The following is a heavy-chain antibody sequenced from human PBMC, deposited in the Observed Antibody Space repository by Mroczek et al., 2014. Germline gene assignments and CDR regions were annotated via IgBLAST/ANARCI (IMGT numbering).Heavy chain of an antibody. V-gene: IGHV4-31*03. CDR2: IHYSGYM. CDR1: GGSISNGGYY. D-gene: IGHD3-10*01. Sequence: QVQLQESGPGLVKPSQTLSLTCTVSGGSISNGGYYWSWIRQHPGKGLEWIAYIHYSGYMYYNPSLKSRVTISVDTSKNQFSLKLSSVTAADTAVYYCARFRGAAGSRYFDYWGQGTLVTVSS. J-gene: IGHJ4*02. CDR3: ARFRGAAGSRYFDY.